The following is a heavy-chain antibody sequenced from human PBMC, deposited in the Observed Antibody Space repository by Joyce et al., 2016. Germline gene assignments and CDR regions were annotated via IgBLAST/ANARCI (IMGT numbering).Heavy chain of an antibody. CDR2: IRSTSSSI. D-gene: IGHD6-19*01. V-gene: IGHV3-48*01. Sequence: EVQLVESGGGLIQPGGSLRLTCVASGFPFGSYSMSWVRQAPGKVLELVSYIRSTSSSIHYADSVKGRFTMSRDNAKDSLYLQMNRLRVEDTAVYYCARDRSSGWSPGSHFESWGQGTLLTVSS. J-gene: IGHJ4*02. CDR3: ARDRSSGWSPGSHFES. CDR1: GFPFGSYS.